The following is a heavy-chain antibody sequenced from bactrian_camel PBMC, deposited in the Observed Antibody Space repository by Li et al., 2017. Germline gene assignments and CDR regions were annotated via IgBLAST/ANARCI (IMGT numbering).Heavy chain of an antibody. V-gene: IGHV3S40*01. CDR3: AAADLEVAVAFAF. Sequence: VQLVESGGGLVQPGGSLRLSCAASGFTFSSYDMSWVRQAPGKGLEWVSRVNSGGDTTYYTDSVKGRFTISKDIAKNTVYLQMNSLLPEDTAVYYCAAADLEVAVAFAFWGQGTQVTVS. J-gene: IGHJ4*01. CDR1: GFTFSSYD. CDR2: VNSGGDTT. D-gene: IGHD6*01.